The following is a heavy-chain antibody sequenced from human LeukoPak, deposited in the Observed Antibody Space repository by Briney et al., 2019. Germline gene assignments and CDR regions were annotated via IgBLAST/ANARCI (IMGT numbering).Heavy chain of an antibody. CDR1: GYTFTGYC. D-gene: IGHD1-26*01. CDR3: ARDGVEWELSNYYYYMDV. CDR2: INPNSGGT. J-gene: IGHJ6*03. V-gene: IGHV1-2*02. Sequence: ASVKVSCKASGYTFTGYCMHWVRQAPGQGLEWMGWINPNSGGTNYAQKFQGRVTMTRDTSISTAYMELSRLRSDDTAVYYCARDGVEWELSNYYYYMDVWGKGTTVTVSS.